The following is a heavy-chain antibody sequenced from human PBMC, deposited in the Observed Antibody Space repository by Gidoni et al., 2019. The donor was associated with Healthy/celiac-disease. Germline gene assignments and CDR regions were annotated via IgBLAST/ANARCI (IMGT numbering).Heavy chain of an antibody. Sequence: PGESLKISCKGSGYSFTSYWIGWVRQMPGEGLEWMGIIYPGDSDTRYSPSFQGQVTISADKSISTASLQWSSLKASDTAMYYCARLAAREYYYYYGMDVWGQGTTVTVSS. CDR3: ARLAAREYYYYYGMDV. J-gene: IGHJ6*02. V-gene: IGHV5-51*01. D-gene: IGHD2-15*01. CDR2: IYPGDSDT. CDR1: GYSFTSYW.